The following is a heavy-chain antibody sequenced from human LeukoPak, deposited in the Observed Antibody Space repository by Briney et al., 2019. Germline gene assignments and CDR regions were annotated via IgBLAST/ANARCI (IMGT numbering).Heavy chain of an antibody. CDR3: ARDAWTGGPNWFDP. CDR2: IIPIFGTA. CDR1: GGTFSSYA. Sequence: SVKVSCKASGGTFSSYAISWVQQAPGQGLEWMGGIIPIFGTANYAQMFQGRVTITADKSRSTAYTELSSLRSEDTAVYYCARDAWTGGPNWFDPWGQGTLVTVSS. D-gene: IGHD3/OR15-3a*01. J-gene: IGHJ5*02. V-gene: IGHV1-69*06.